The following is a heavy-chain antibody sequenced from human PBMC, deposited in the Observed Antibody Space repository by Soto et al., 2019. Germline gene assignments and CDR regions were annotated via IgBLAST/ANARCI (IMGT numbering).Heavy chain of an antibody. CDR2: TYYRTKWYN. D-gene: IGHD6-19*01. J-gene: IGHJ6*03. CDR1: GDSVSSNSAA. CDR3: ARAYSSGWYNYYYYMDV. Sequence: SQTLSLSCDISGDSVSSNSAAWNWIRQSTSRGLEWLGRTYYRTKWYNDYAVSVKSRITINPDTSKNQFSLQLNSVTPEDTAVYYCARAYSSGWYNYYYYMDVWGKGTTVTGSS. V-gene: IGHV6-1*01.